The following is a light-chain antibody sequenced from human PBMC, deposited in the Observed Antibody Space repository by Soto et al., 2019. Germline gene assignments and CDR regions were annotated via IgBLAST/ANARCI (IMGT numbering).Light chain of an antibody. CDR1: SSDVGRYSY. J-gene: IGLJ3*02. CDR2: DVD. V-gene: IGLV2-14*03. Sequence: QSALTQPASVSGSPGQSITISCTGSSSDVGRYSYVSWYQHHPGKAPKPMIYDVDNRPSGVSNRFSGSKSGNTASLTISGLQAEDEADYYCNSYTGSGTYVLFGGGTKLTVL. CDR3: NSYTGSGTYVL.